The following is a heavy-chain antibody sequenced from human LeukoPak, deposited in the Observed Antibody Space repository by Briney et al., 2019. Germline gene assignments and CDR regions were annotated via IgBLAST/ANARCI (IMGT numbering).Heavy chain of an antibody. CDR1: GGPISSSSYY. CDR3: ARQGYCGGDCYLFDY. V-gene: IGHV4-39*01. J-gene: IGHJ4*02. D-gene: IGHD2-21*01. CDR2: IYYSGST. Sequence: SETLSLTCTVSGGPISSSSYYWGWIRQPPGKGLEWIGSIYYSGSTYYNPSLKSRVTISVDTSKNQFSLKLSSVTAADTAVYYCARQGYCGGDCYLFDYWGQGTLVTVSS.